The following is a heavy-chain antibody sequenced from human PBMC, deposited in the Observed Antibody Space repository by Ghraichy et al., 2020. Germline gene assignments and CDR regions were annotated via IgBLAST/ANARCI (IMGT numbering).Heavy chain of an antibody. CDR1: GFTFSSYA. V-gene: IGHV3-23*01. D-gene: IGHD6-19*01. CDR2: ISGSGGST. CDR3: AEVKVGVGSSGWDY. Sequence: GGSLRLSCAASGFTFSSYAMSWVRQAPGKGLEWVSGISGSGGSTYYADSVKGRFTISRDNSKNTLYLQMNSLRAEDTAVYYCAEVKVGVGSSGWDYWGQGTWVTASS. J-gene: IGHJ4*02.